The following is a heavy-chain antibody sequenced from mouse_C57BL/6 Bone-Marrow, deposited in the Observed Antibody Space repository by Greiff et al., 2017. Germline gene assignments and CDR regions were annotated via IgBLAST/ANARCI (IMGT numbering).Heavy chain of an antibody. J-gene: IGHJ2*01. Sequence: VKLQQPGAELVRPGTSVKLSCKASGYTFTSYWMHWVKQRPGQGLEWIGVIDPSDSYTNYNQKFKGKATLTVDTSSSTAYMQLSSLTSEHSAVYYCARITTVVADDYWGQGTTLTVSS. CDR3: ARITTVVADDY. CDR1: GYTFTSYW. CDR2: IDPSDSYT. V-gene: IGHV1-59*01. D-gene: IGHD1-1*01.